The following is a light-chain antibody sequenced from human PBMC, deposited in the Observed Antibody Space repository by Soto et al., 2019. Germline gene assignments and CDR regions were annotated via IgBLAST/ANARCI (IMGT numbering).Light chain of an antibody. CDR1: SSDVGGYNY. V-gene: IGLV2-14*01. CDR2: EDS. CDR3: SSYINSSTLV. J-gene: IGLJ3*02. Sequence: QSVLTQPASVSGSPGQSITISCTGTSSDVGGYNYVSWYQQHPDKAPKLMLYEDSNRPSGVSNRISGSKSGNTASLTISGLQAEDEADYYCSSYINSSTLVFGGGTQLTVL.